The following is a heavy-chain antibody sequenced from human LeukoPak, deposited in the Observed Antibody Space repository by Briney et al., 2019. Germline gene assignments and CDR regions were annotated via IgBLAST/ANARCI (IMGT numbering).Heavy chain of an antibody. CDR3: ASGGIAARRGDY. Sequence: ASVKVSCKASGGTFSSYVISWVRQAPGKGLEWMGGFDPEDGETIYAQKFQGRVTMTEDTSTDTAYMELSSLRSEDTAVYYCASGGIAARRGDYWGQGTLVTVSS. CDR1: GGTFSSYV. CDR2: FDPEDGET. D-gene: IGHD6-6*01. J-gene: IGHJ4*02. V-gene: IGHV1-24*01.